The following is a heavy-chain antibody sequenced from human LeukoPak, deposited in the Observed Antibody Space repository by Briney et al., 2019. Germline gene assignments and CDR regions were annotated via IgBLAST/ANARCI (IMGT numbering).Heavy chain of an antibody. V-gene: IGHV4-34*01. D-gene: IGHD3-10*01. CDR3: AREREYYYGSGSYYRIKSRYNWFDP. Sequence: NSSETLSLTCAVYGGSFSGYYWSWIRQPPGKGLEWIGEINHSGSTNYNPSLKSRVTISVDTSKNQFSLKLSSVTAADTAVYYCAREREYYYGSGSYYRIKSRYNWFDPWGQGTLVTVSS. J-gene: IGHJ5*02. CDR2: INHSGST. CDR1: GGSFSGYY.